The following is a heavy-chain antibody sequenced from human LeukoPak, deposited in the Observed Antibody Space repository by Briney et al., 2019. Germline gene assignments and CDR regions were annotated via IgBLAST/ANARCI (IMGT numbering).Heavy chain of an antibody. D-gene: IGHD1-26*01. CDR3: ARSISRSYVTWSGP. V-gene: IGHV4-59*01. CDR2: IYYSGST. J-gene: IGHJ5*02. Sequence: PSETLSLTCSVSGGSISSYYWGWIRQPPGKGLGWIGYIYYSGSTKYNPSLKSRVTISVDTSKNQLSLTRSSVTAPDTAVYHCARSISRSYVTWSGPWGQGTLVTVSS. CDR1: GGSISSYY.